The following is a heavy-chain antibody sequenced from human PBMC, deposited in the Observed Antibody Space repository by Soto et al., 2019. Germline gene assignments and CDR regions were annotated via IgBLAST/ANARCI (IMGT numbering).Heavy chain of an antibody. CDR2: ISGSGSGSGGSI. D-gene: IGHD5-18*01. CDR3: AKGARNVDTAMVYFDY. J-gene: IGHJ4*02. CDR1: GFTFSSYA. V-gene: IGHV3-23*01. Sequence: GGSLRLSCAASGFTFSSYAMNWVRQAPGKGLEWVSIISGSGSGSGGSIYYADSVKGRFTISRDNSKNTLYLQMNSLRAEDTAIYYCAKGARNVDTAMVYFDYWGRGTQVTVSS.